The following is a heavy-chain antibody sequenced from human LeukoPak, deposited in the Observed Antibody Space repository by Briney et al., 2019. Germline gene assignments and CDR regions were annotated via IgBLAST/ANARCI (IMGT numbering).Heavy chain of an antibody. D-gene: IGHD3-22*01. Sequence: PSETLSLTCTVSGGSISGYYWSWIRQPPGKGLEWIGYIYYSGSTNYNPSLKSRVTISVDTSKNQFSLKLSSVTAADTAVYYCVTYYYDSSGYYDYWGQGTLVTVSS. J-gene: IGHJ4*02. CDR3: VTYYYDSSGYYDY. V-gene: IGHV4-59*01. CDR2: IYYSGST. CDR1: GGSISGYY.